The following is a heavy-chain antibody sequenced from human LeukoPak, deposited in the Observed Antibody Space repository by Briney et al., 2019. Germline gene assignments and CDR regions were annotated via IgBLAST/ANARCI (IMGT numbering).Heavy chain of an antibody. J-gene: IGHJ6*02. V-gene: IGHV3-21*01. CDR3: ARANRRDTAMAYRQFYGMDV. CDR1: GFTFSSYS. Sequence: AGGSLRLSCAASGFTFSSYSMNWVRQAPGKGLEWVSSISSSSSYIYYADSVKGRFTISRDNAKNSLYLQMNSLRAEDTAVYYCARANRRDTAMAYRQFYGMDVWGQGTTVTVSS. CDR2: ISSSSSYI. D-gene: IGHD5-18*01.